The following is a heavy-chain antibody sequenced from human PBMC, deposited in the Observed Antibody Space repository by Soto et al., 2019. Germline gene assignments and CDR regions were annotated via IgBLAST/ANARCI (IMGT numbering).Heavy chain of an antibody. CDR2: IIPIYGTP. CDR3: AQDLGAWFDP. V-gene: IGHV1-69*06. D-gene: IGHD1-26*01. J-gene: IGHJ5*02. Sequence: QVQLVQSGAEVKKPGSSVKVSCRASGGTLSGLSMNWMRQAPGQGLEGMGGIIPIYGTPSYPQKFQGRVTIIADKATSTVYMEMRRLTPDDTAVYYCAQDLGAWFDPWGQGTLVTVSS. CDR1: GGTLSGLS.